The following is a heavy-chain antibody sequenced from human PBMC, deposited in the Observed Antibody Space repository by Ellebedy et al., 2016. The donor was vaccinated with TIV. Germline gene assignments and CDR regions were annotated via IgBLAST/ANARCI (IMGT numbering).Heavy chain of an antibody. D-gene: IGHD3-16*01. CDR2: IKRDGSEK. J-gene: IGHJ6*02. CDR1: GFTFSSYW. CDR3: AGLDYGVDV. Sequence: GESLTISCAASGFTFSSYWMCWVRQAPGKGLEWVANIKRDGSEKNYVDSVTGRFTISRDNAKNSLYLQMSSLRAEDTAVYYCAGLDYGVDVWGQGTTVTVSS. V-gene: IGHV3-7*03.